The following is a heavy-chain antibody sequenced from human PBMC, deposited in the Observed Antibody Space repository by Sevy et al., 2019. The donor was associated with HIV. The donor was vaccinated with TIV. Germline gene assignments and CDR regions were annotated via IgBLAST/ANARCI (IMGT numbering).Heavy chain of an antibody. D-gene: IGHD3-10*01. Sequence: ETLSLTCGVSGESFSDYYWSWIRQPPRKGLEWIGEINYTGNTNDNPSLESRVRLSIDTSRKQFSLRLSSVTAADTAVYYCARVRRMGNQLWKADYWGQGTLVTVSS. V-gene: IGHV4-34*01. CDR1: GESFSDYY. CDR3: ARVRRMGNQLWKADY. J-gene: IGHJ4*02. CDR2: INYTGNT.